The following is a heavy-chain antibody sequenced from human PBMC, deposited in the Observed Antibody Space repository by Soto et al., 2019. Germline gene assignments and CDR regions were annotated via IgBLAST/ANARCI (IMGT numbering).Heavy chain of an antibody. CDR2: ISGSGGST. Sequence: PGGALRLSCAASVFTFSDYAMSWVRQAPGKGPEWVSAISGSGGSTYNADSMRGRFTISRDNSKNTLYLQMNSLRAEDTAVYYCAKDDYFDSSGYFNHWGQGTLVTVSS. CDR1: VFTFSDYA. CDR3: AKDDYFDSSGYFNH. D-gene: IGHD3-22*01. V-gene: IGHV3-23*01. J-gene: IGHJ5*02.